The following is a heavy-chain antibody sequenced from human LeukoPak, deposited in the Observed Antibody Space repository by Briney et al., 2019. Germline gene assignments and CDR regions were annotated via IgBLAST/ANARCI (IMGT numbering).Heavy chain of an antibody. CDR3: AKDRCSSTSCYIYY. D-gene: IGHD2-2*02. CDR1: GFTFSSYG. J-gene: IGHJ4*02. CDR2: IRYDGSNR. V-gene: IGHV3-30*02. Sequence: GGSLRLSCAASGFTFSSYGMHWVRQAPGKGLEWVAFIRYDGSNRYYADSVKGRFTISRDNSKNTLYLQMNSLRAEDTAVYYCAKDRCSSTSCYIYYWGQGTLVTVSS.